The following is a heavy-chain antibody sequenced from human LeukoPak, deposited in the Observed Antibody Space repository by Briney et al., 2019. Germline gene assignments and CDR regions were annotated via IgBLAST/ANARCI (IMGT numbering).Heavy chain of an antibody. Sequence: GGSLRLSCAASGFSFSTYGMHWVRQVPGKGLEWVALVSYDGNTQHYAHSVRGRFTISRDNSKSTVSLQMNSLGPEDTAIYYCVKDRYNRGSWAHWGQGTLVTVSS. CDR3: VKDRYNRGSWAH. V-gene: IGHV3-30*18. D-gene: IGHD7-27*01. CDR1: GFSFSTYG. CDR2: VSYDGNTQ. J-gene: IGHJ4*02.